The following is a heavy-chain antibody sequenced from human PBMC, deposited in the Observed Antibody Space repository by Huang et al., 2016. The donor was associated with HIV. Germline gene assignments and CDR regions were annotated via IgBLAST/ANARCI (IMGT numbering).Heavy chain of an antibody. J-gene: IGHJ4*02. CDR2: IIPISSTA. Sequence: QVQLVQSGAEVKKPGSSVKVSCKASGDTFSSYAISWIRQAPGQGHEWMGVIIPISSTANYAHKFQGRVTITADESTSTAYMELSSLTSEDTAVYYCARDADQTAVHGTYFDFWGQGTLVTVSS. CDR3: ARDADQTAVHGTYFDF. D-gene: IGHD1-1*01. CDR1: GDTFSSYA. V-gene: IGHV1-69*13.